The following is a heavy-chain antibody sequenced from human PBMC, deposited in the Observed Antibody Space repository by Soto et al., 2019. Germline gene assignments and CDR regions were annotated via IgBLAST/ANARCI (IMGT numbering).Heavy chain of an antibody. D-gene: IGHD2-15*01. CDR2: INYRANT. V-gene: IGHV4-39*01. J-gene: IGHJ4*02. CDR1: LGSITGSTYY. Sequence: SETLSLTCIVSLGSITGSTYYWGWVRQPPGKGLEWIGRINYRANTFYNPSFKSRVTLSVDSSKNQISLKVTSMTAADTATYYCARQGGYFDYWGQGAMVTVSS. CDR3: ARQGGYFDY.